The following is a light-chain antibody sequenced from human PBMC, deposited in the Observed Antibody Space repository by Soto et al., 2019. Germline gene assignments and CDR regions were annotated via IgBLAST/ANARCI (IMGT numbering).Light chain of an antibody. CDR2: GAS. Sequence: DIQMTQSPSTLSASVGDRVTITCRASLTISNRLAWYQQKPGKAPKLLIYGASTLESGAPSRFSGSGSWTDFTLTISSLQPDDFATYYCQQYNAYPYTFGQGTKLEIK. V-gene: IGKV1-5*01. J-gene: IGKJ2*01. CDR1: LTISNR. CDR3: QQYNAYPYT.